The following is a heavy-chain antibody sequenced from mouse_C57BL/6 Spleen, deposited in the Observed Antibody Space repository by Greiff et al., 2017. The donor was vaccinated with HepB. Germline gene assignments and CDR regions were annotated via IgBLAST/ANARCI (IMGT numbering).Heavy chain of an antibody. J-gene: IGHJ4*01. Sequence: DVKLVESGGGLVKPGGSLKLSCAASGFTFSDYGMHWVRQAPEKGLEWVAYISSGSSTIYYADTVKGRFTISRDNAKNTLFLQMTSLRSEDTAMYYCAREGSNYLYYYAMDYWGQGTSVTVSS. V-gene: IGHV5-17*01. CDR3: AREGSNYLYYYAMDY. D-gene: IGHD2-5*01. CDR1: GFTFSDYG. CDR2: ISSGSSTI.